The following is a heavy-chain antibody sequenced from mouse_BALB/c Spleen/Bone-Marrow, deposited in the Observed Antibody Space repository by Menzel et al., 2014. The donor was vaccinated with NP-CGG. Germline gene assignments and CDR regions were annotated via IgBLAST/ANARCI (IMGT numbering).Heavy chain of an antibody. V-gene: IGHV1S56*01. Sequence: QVHLQQSGPELVKPGAPVRISCKASGYTFTNYYIHWVKQRPGQGLEWIGWIYPVNVHANFNEKFRGKATLTADKSSSTAYMQLSSLTAGDSAVYFCARWLLPYYAMDYWGQGTSVTVSS. CDR2: IYPVNVHA. D-gene: IGHD2-3*01. CDR3: ARWLLPYYAMDY. CDR1: GYTFTNYY. J-gene: IGHJ4*01.